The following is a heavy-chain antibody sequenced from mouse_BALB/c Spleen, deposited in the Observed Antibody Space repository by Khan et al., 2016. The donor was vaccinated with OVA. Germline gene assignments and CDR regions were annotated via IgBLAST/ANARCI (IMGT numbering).Heavy chain of an antibody. CDR1: GYTFTDYY. D-gene: IGHD1-2*01. Sequence: QVQLQQSGAELARPGASVKLSCKASGYTFTDYYINWVKQRTGQGLEWIGEISPGSGDTYYNEKFKGKATLTADKSSTTAYMQLNSLTSEASAVYLCARMNYFSYTFAYWGQGTLVTVSA. J-gene: IGHJ3*01. CDR3: ARMNYFSYTFAY. CDR2: ISPGSGDT. V-gene: IGHV1-77*01.